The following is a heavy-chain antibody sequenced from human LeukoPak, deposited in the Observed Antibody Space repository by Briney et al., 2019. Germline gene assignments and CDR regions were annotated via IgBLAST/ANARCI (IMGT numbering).Heavy chain of an antibody. V-gene: IGHV3-23*01. D-gene: IGHD2-21*01. Sequence: PGGSLRLSCAASGFSVSSNYMSWVRQAPGKGLEWVSVISGSGGSTYYADSVKGRFTISRDNSKNTLYLQMNSLRAEDTAVYYCAKSLHIVVVSLGYWGQGTLVTVSS. CDR2: ISGSGGST. CDR1: GFSVSSNY. J-gene: IGHJ4*02. CDR3: AKSLHIVVVSLGY.